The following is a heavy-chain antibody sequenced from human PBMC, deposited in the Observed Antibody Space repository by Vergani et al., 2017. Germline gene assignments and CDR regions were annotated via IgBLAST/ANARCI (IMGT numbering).Heavy chain of an antibody. J-gene: IGHJ3*02. V-gene: IGHV1-8*01. CDR1: GYTFTSYD. CDR3: ARPMKGYCSGGSCWPGGDAFDI. Sequence: QVQLVQSGAEVKKPGASVKVSCKASGYTFTSYDINWVRQATGQGLEWMGWMNPNSGNTGYAQKFQGRVTMTRNTSISTAYMGLSSLRSEDTAVYYCARPMKGYCSGGSCWPGGDAFDIWGQGTMVTVSS. D-gene: IGHD2-15*01. CDR2: MNPNSGNT.